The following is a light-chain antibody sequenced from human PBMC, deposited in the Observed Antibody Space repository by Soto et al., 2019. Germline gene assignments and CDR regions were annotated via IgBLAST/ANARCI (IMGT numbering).Light chain of an antibody. CDR3: LQSYNFPLT. Sequence: DVQMAQSPSSVSASVGDTVNITCRASQGISKWVAWYQQRPGKAPSLLIYTTSNLHDGVPSRFSGSGSGTDFTLTINGLQPEDFATYYCLQSYNFPLTFGGGTKVEIK. CDR1: QGISKW. J-gene: IGKJ4*01. CDR2: TTS. V-gene: IGKV1-12*01.